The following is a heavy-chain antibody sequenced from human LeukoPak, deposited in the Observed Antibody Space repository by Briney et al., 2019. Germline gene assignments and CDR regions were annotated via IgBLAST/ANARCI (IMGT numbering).Heavy chain of an antibody. CDR2: IKEGGGET. CDR1: GFSLSGDW. D-gene: IGHD2-21*01. CDR3: ARPVNRLFLF. Sequence: GGSLRLSCVGSGFSLSGDWMTWVRQAPGTGLEWVANIKEGGGETYYVDSVKGRFTISRGNAKNSLYLQMNSLRAEDTAVYFCARPVNRLFLFWGPGTQVTVSS. V-gene: IGHV3-7*01. J-gene: IGHJ4*02.